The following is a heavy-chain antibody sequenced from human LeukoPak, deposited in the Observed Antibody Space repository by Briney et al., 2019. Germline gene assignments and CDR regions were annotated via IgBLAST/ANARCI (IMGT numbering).Heavy chain of an antibody. Sequence: SVKVSCKASGGTFSSYAISWVQQAPGQGLEWMGGIIPIFGTANYAQKFQGRVTITADESTSTAYMELSSLRSEDTAVYYCARIGMVREPGSDYWGQGTLVTVSS. J-gene: IGHJ4*02. CDR2: IIPIFGTA. CDR1: GGTFSSYA. CDR3: ARIGMVREPGSDY. D-gene: IGHD3-10*01. V-gene: IGHV1-69*13.